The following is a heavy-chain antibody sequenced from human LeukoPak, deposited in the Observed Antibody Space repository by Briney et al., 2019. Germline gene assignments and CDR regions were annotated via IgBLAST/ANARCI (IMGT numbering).Heavy chain of an antibody. CDR3: ARVRRGSYYVYYFDY. CDR2: IYYSGGT. Sequence: SETLSLTCTVSGGSVSSGSYYWSWIRQPPGKGLEWIGYIYYSGGTNYNPSLKSRVTISVDTSKNQFSLKLSSVTAADTAVYYCARVRRGSYYVYYFDYWGQGTLVTVSS. J-gene: IGHJ4*02. V-gene: IGHV4-61*01. D-gene: IGHD1-26*01. CDR1: GGSVSSGSYY.